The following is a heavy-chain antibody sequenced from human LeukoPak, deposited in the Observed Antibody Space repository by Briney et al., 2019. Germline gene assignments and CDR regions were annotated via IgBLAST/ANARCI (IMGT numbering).Heavy chain of an antibody. CDR2: IYYSGIT. CDR3: ARERYCSSGSCLFFDY. J-gene: IGHJ4*02. CDR1: GDSVSSGNYY. D-gene: IGHD2-15*01. Sequence: PSETLSLTCTVSGDSVSSGNYYWSWIRQPPGKGLEWIGYIYYSGITHYNPSLKSRVTISVDTSKNQFSLKLRPVTAADTAVYYCARERYCSSGSCLFFDYWGQGTRVTVSS. V-gene: IGHV4-61*01.